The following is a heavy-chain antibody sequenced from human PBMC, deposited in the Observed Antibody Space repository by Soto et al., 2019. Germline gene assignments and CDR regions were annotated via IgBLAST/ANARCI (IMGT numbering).Heavy chain of an antibody. Sequence: PXESLRLSCAASGFTFTNYKMNWVRQAPGRGLEWVSFISSSSSDIYYADSLKGRFTISIGNAKNSLYLQMNSLRAEDTAIYYCARDNGRGSSTSYYFDYWGQGTLVTVSS. J-gene: IGHJ4*02. D-gene: IGHD2-8*01. V-gene: IGHV3-21*01. CDR3: ARDNGRGSSTSYYFDY. CDR1: GFTFTNYK. CDR2: ISSSSSDI.